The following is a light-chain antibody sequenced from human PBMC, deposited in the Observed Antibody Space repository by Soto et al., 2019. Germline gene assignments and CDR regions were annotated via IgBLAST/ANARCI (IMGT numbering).Light chain of an antibody. CDR2: GAS. CDR3: QRYGSSPLWT. V-gene: IGKV3-20*01. J-gene: IGKJ1*01. Sequence: EIVLTQSPGTLSLSPGERATLSCRASQSVSSSYLAWYQQKPGQAPRLLIYGASSRATGIPDRFNGSGSGTDFTLTISRLEPEDFAVYYCQRYGSSPLWTFGQGTKVEIK. CDR1: QSVSSSY.